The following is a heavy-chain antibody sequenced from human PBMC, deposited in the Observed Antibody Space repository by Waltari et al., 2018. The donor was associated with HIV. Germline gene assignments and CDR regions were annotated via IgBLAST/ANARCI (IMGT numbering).Heavy chain of an antibody. J-gene: IGHJ5*02. Sequence: QVQLVESGGGVVQPGRSLRLSCAASGFTFSSYGMHWVRQAPGKGLEWVAVIWYDGSNKYYADSVKGRFTISRDNSKNTLYLQMNSLRAEDTAVYYCARDGLLWFGDLSLNWFDPWGQGTLVTVSS. CDR2: IWYDGSNK. CDR1: GFTFSSYG. D-gene: IGHD3-10*01. CDR3: ARDGLLWFGDLSLNWFDP. V-gene: IGHV3-33*01.